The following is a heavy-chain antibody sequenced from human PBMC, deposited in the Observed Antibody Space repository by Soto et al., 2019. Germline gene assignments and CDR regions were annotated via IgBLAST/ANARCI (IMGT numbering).Heavy chain of an antibody. CDR1: GYTFTSYG. CDR3: ATSGYYYWPSAFDI. Sequence: ASVKVSCKASGYTFTSYGISWVRQAPGQGLEWMGWISAYNGNTNYAQKLQGRVTMTTDTSTSTAYMELRSLRSDDTAVYYCATSGYYYWPSAFDIWGQGXMVTVSS. V-gene: IGHV1-18*04. CDR2: ISAYNGNT. J-gene: IGHJ3*02. D-gene: IGHD3-22*01.